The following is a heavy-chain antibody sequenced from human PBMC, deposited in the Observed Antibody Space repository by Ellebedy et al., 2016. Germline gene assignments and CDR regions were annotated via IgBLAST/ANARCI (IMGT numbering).Heavy chain of an antibody. J-gene: IGHJ6*03. V-gene: IGHV1-2*02. D-gene: IGHD3-22*01. CDR3: ARDGRYGTMIKVGYYMDV. CDR2: INPNSGGT. Sequence: ASVKVSXXASGYTFTGYYMHWVRQAPGQGLEWMGWINPNSGGTNYAQKFQGRVTMTRDTSISTAYMELSRLRSDDTAVYYCARDGRYGTMIKVGYYMDVWGKGTTVTVSS. CDR1: GYTFTGYY.